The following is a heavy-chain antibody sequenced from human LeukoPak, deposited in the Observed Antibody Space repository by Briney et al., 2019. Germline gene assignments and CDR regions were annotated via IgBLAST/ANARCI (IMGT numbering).Heavy chain of an antibody. D-gene: IGHD2-15*01. CDR2: ISYDGSNK. J-gene: IGHJ4*02. CDR3: ARGLGYCSGGSCPNWDY. V-gene: IGHV3-30-3*01. CDR1: GFTFSSYA. Sequence: GGSLRLSCAASGFTFSSYAMHWVRQAPGKGLEWVALISYDGSNKYYADSVKGRFTISRDNSKNTLYLQMNSLRTEDTAVHYCARGLGYCSGGSCPNWDYWGQGTLVTVSS.